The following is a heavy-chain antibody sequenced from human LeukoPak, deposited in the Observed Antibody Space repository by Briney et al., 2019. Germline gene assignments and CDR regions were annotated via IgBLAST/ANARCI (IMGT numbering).Heavy chain of an antibody. J-gene: IGHJ6*03. CDR1: GYTLTGYY. CDR3: ARAGYSSGWYPSGEFYYYYYMDV. D-gene: IGHD6-19*01. V-gene: IGHV1-2*02. CDR2: INPNSGGT. Sequence: ASVKVSCKASGYTLTGYYMHWVRQAPGQGLEWMGWINPNSGGTNYAQKFQGRVTMTRDTSISTAYMELSRLRSDDTAVYYCARAGYSSGWYPSGEFYYYYYMDVWGKGTTVTVSS.